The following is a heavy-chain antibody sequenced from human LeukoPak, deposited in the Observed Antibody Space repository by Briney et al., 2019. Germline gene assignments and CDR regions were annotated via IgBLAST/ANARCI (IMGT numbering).Heavy chain of an antibody. CDR1: GGSISISNYY. CDR3: ARQGTTSPQHYFYYYGMDV. V-gene: IGHV4-39*01. Sequence: SETLSLTCAVSGGSISISNYYWGWIRQPPGRGLEWFGSIYYSGSTYDNPSLKSRVTISVDTSKNQFSLKLSSVTAADTAVYYCARQGTTSPQHYFYYYGMDVWGQGTTVTVSS. J-gene: IGHJ6*02. D-gene: IGHD2-2*01. CDR2: IYYSGST.